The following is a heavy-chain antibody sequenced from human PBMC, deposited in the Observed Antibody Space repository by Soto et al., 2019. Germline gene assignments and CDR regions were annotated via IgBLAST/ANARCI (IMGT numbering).Heavy chain of an antibody. J-gene: IGHJ4*02. CDR3: ATYTAFAKYYFDY. CDR2: IYPSGTI. D-gene: IGHD3-16*01. Sequence: PSDTPYISCAVSGVSITTTGYSGSWIRQPPGKGLEWIGYIYPSGTIFYNPSLNSRVTISADTSNNQSSLKLTSVTAADTAVYFCATYTAFAKYYFDYWGRGTLVTVSS. V-gene: IGHV4-30-2*01. CDR1: GVSITTTGYS.